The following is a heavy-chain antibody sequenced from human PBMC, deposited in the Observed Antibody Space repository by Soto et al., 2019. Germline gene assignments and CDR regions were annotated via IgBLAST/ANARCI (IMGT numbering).Heavy chain of an antibody. CDR2: IYYSGST. V-gene: IGHV4-31*03. J-gene: IGHJ3*02. Sequence: KTSETLSLTCTVSGGSISSDNYYWSWIRQHPGKGLEWIGYIYYSGSTYYNPSLKSRVTISVDTSKNQFSLKLSSVTAADTAVYYCARDRRVLHAFDIWGQGTMVTVSS. CDR1: GGSISSDNYY. CDR3: ARDRRVLHAFDI.